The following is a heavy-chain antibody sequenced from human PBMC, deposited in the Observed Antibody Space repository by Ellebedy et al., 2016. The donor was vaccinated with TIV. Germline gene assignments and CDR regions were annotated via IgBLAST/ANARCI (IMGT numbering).Heavy chain of an antibody. Sequence: AASVKVSCKASGGTFNSYAISWVRQAPGQGLEWMGRIIPILGIANYAQKFQGRVTITADKSTSTAYMELSSLRSEDTAVYYCARKGNGDHGAGAFDIWGQGTMVTVSS. V-gene: IGHV1-69*04. CDR3: ARKGNGDHGAGAFDI. CDR2: IIPILGIA. D-gene: IGHD4-17*01. J-gene: IGHJ3*02. CDR1: GGTFNSYA.